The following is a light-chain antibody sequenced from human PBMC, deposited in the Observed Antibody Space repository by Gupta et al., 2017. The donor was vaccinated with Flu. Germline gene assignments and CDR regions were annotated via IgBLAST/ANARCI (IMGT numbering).Light chain of an antibody. V-gene: IGKV3-20*01. CDR3: QQYGSSPPT. CDR2: GAS. Sequence: EIVLTQSPGTLSLSPGERATLSCRASQSVSSSYLAWYQQKPGQAPRLLIYGASSRATGIPDRFSCNGSGTDFTLTISRLEPEDFAVYYCQQYGSSPPTFGQGTKVEIK. J-gene: IGKJ1*01. CDR1: QSVSSSY.